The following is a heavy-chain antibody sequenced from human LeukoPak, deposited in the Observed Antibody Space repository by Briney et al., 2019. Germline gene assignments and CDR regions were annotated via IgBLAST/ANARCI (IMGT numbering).Heavy chain of an antibody. Sequence: GGSLRLSCAASGFTFSSYEMNWVRQAPGKGLEWVSYISSSGSSTFYADSVKGRFTISRDNAKNSLYLQMNSLRAEDTAVYYCARDSGTGSNYDYWAREPWSPSPQ. CDR1: GFTFSSYE. CDR3: ARDSGTGSNYDY. J-gene: IGHJ4*02. V-gene: IGHV3-48*03. D-gene: IGHD1-26*01. CDR2: ISSSGSST.